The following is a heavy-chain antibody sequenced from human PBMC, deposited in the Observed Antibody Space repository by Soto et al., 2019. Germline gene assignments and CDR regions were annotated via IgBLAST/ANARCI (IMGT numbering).Heavy chain of an antibody. J-gene: IGHJ6*02. CDR1: GYTFTSYG. CDR3: ARGGDVIYYPGMEV. Sequence: QVQLVQSGGEVKKPGASVKLSCTASGYTFTSYGISWVRQAPGQGLEWMGWISAYNGKTNYAQNVQGRVTMTTDTSTRTAYMDLRSLRYDDTAVYHCARGGDVIYYPGMEVWGPGTTVTVSS. CDR2: ISAYNGKT. D-gene: IGHD5-12*01. V-gene: IGHV1-18*01.